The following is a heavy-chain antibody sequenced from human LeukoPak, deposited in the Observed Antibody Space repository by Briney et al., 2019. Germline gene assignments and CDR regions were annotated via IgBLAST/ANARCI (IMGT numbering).Heavy chain of an antibody. J-gene: IGHJ2*01. D-gene: IGHD3-22*01. CDR1: GFTFSGYA. CDR2: ISGSGGST. Sequence: PGGSLRLSCAASGFTFSGYAMSWVRQAPGKGLKWVSTISGSGGSTYYADSVKGRFTISRDNSKNTLYLQMNSLRAEDTAVYYCAKRYYYDSSGYYLYYWYFDLWGRGTLVTVSS. V-gene: IGHV3-23*01. CDR3: AKRYYYDSSGYYLYYWYFDL.